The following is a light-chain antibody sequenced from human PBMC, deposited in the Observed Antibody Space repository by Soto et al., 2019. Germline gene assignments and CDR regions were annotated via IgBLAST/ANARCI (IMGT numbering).Light chain of an antibody. CDR1: QGISNL. CDR3: LQHNTYPYT. Sequence: DIQMTQSPSSLSASVGDRVTITRRASQGISNLLGWFQHKPGKAPKRLIYAASSLQGGVPSRFSGSGSGTEFTLTITGLQPEDFADYYCLQHNTYPYTFGQGTKLEIK. V-gene: IGKV1-17*01. J-gene: IGKJ2*01. CDR2: AAS.